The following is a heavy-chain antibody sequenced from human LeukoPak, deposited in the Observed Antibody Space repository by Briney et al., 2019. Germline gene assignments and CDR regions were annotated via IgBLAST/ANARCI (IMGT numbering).Heavy chain of an antibody. J-gene: IGHJ3*02. D-gene: IGHD3-22*01. Sequence: GASVKVSCKASGYTFTSYGISWVRQAPGQGLEWMGWISAFNGNTNYAQKLQGRVTMTTDTSTSTAYMELRSLRSDDTAVYYCASWGDYNSSGLGAFDIWGQGTMVTVSS. CDR2: ISAFNGNT. CDR3: ASWGDYNSSGLGAFDI. CDR1: GYTFTSYG. V-gene: IGHV1-18*01.